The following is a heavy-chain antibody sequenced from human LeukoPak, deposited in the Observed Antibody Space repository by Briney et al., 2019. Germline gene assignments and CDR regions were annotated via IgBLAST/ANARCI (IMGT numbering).Heavy chain of an antibody. Sequence: SETLSLTCTVSGGSISSSSYYWGWIRQPPGKGLEWIGSIYYSGSTYCNPSLKNRVTISVDTSKNQFSLKLSSVTAADTAVYYCARRGTVTTERFDYWGQGTLVTVSS. J-gene: IGHJ4*02. CDR3: ARRGTVTTERFDY. CDR1: GGSISSSSYY. CDR2: IYYSGST. D-gene: IGHD4-11*01. V-gene: IGHV4-39*01.